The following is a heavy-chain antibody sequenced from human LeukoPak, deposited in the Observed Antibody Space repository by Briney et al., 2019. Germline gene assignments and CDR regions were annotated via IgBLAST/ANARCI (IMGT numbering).Heavy chain of an antibody. CDR3: ARRYTTLDY. CDR1: GFTFSSYS. J-gene: IGHJ4*02. D-gene: IGHD3-9*01. Sequence: PGGSLRLSCAASGFTFSSYSMNWVRQAPGKGLEWVSYISSSGTTIYYADSVKGRFTISRDNAKNSLYLQMNSLRAEDTAVYYCARRYTTLDYWGQRTLVTVSS. CDR2: ISSSGTTI. V-gene: IGHV3-48*01.